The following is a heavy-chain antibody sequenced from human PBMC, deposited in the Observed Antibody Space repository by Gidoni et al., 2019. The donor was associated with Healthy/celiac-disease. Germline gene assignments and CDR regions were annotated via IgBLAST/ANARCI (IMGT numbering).Heavy chain of an antibody. D-gene: IGHD6-13*01. V-gene: IGHV3-9*01. CDR1: GVTLDDYA. Sequence: EVQLVESGGGLVQPGRSRRLSCAASGVTLDDYAMHWVRQAPGKGLECVSGISWNSGSIVYADSVKGRFTISRDNAKNSLYLQMNSLRAEDTALYYCAKDSGYIAAAGGDFDYWGQGTLVTVSS. CDR2: ISWNSGSI. J-gene: IGHJ4*02. CDR3: AKDSGYIAAAGGDFDY.